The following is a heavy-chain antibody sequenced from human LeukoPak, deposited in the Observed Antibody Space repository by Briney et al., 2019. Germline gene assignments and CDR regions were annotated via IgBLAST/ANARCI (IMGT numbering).Heavy chain of an antibody. CDR1: GFTFSSYA. D-gene: IGHD4-17*01. Sequence: PGESLKISCAASGFTFSSYAMSWVRQAPGKGLEWVSAISGSGGSTYYADSVKGRFTISRDNSKNTLYLQMNSLRAEDTAVYYCANQPLTTVTSHFDYWGQGTLVTVSS. CDR2: ISGSGGST. CDR3: ANQPLTTVTSHFDY. V-gene: IGHV3-23*01. J-gene: IGHJ4*02.